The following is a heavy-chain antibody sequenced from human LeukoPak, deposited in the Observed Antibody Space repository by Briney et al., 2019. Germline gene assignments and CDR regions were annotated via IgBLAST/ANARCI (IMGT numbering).Heavy chain of an antibody. CDR2: INPDSGGT. Sequence: ASVKVSCKVSGYTLTELSMHWVRQAPGQGLEWMGRINPDSGGTNYAQKFQGRVTMTRDTSISTAYMELSRLRSDDTAVYYCASGYEDYWGQGTLVTVTS. D-gene: IGHD5-12*01. CDR1: GYTLTELS. V-gene: IGHV1-2*06. J-gene: IGHJ4*02. CDR3: ASGYEDY.